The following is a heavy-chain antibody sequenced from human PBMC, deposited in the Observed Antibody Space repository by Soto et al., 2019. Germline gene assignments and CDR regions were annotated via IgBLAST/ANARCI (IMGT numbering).Heavy chain of an antibody. V-gene: IGHV1-18*01. D-gene: IGHD6-13*01. Sequence: ASVKVSCKASGYTFTSYGISWVRQAPGQGLEWMGWISGYNGNTKYAQMLQGRVTMTTDTSTNTAYMDLRSLRSDDTAVYYCARDYGSSCGIDYWGQGTLVTVSS. J-gene: IGHJ4*02. CDR1: GYTFTSYG. CDR2: ISGYNGNT. CDR3: ARDYGSSCGIDY.